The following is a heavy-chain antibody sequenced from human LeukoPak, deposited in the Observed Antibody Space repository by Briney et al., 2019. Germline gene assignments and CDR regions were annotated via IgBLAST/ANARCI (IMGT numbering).Heavy chain of an antibody. D-gene: IGHD3-3*01. J-gene: IGHJ4*02. CDR2: IHPSGTT. CDR3: ARGVDSAKVGY. Sequence: SETLSLTRTVYGGSFSHNYWHWIRQPPGKGLEWIGEIHPSGTTTYNPSLESRVSISVDTPNNQFSLRVTSVTAADTAIYYCARGVDSAKVGYWGRGTLVTVSS. CDR1: GGSFSHNY. V-gene: IGHV4-34*01.